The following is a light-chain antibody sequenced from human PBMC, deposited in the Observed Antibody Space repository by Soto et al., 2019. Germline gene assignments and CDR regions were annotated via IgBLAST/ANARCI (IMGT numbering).Light chain of an antibody. CDR1: QSIRSW. CDR2: KAS. Sequence: DIQMTQFPSTLFASVGDRVTITCRASQSIRSWLAWYQQKPGKAPNLLIYKASSLPSGVPSRFSGSGYGTEFTLTISSLQPDDIATYYCQQYDSYSTFGGGTKVQIK. J-gene: IGKJ4*01. CDR3: QQYDSYST. V-gene: IGKV1-5*03.